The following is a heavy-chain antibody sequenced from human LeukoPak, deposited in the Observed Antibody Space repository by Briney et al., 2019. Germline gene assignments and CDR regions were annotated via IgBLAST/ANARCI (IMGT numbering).Heavy chain of an antibody. CDR1: GFTFSTYW. CDR2: IKQDGTDK. D-gene: IGHD3-22*01. V-gene: IGHV3-7*01. Sequence: GGSLRLSCAGSGFTFSTYWMSWVRQAPGKGLDWVANIKQDGTDKYYVDSVKDRFTISRDNAKNLLYLQMNSLRAEDTAVYYCAREKLDTRGYVDYWGQGTLVTVSS. J-gene: IGHJ4*02. CDR3: AREKLDTRGYVDY.